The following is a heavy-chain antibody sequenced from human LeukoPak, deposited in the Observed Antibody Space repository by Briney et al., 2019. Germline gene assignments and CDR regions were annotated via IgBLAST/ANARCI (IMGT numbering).Heavy chain of an antibody. V-gene: IGHV4-61*02. Sequence: SETLSLTCTVSGGSISSGSYYWSWIRQPAGKGLEWIGRIYSSGSTNYNPSLKSRVTISLDTSRNQFSLKLNSVTAADTAVYYCARATPYTTYFDYWGQGTLVTVSS. CDR1: GGSISSGSYY. CDR3: ARATPYTTYFDY. CDR2: IYSSGST. D-gene: IGHD1-14*01. J-gene: IGHJ4*02.